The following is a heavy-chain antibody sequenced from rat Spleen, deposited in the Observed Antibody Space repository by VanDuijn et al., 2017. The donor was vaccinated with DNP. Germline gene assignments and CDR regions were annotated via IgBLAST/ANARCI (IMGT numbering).Heavy chain of an antibody. J-gene: IGHJ2*01. CDR3: ARSRILSAYFDY. V-gene: IGHV3-1*01. CDR1: AYSITSNY. CDR2: ISYGGST. Sequence: HLQESAPGLAKHSQALSRTCSVTAYSITSNYWAWIRKFPGSEMEWIGHISYGGSTRYNPSLKSRISITRDTSKNQFFLQLNSVTTEDTATYYCARSRILSAYFDYWGQGVMVTV. D-gene: IGHD3-1*01.